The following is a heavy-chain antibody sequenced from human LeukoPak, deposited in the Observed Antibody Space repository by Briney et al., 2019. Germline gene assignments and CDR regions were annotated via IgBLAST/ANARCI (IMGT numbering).Heavy chain of an antibody. D-gene: IGHD2-2*03. CDR1: GYTFTGYY. CDR3: ARDLPPGYCSSTSCRYYFDY. CDR2: INPNSGGT. Sequence: ASVKVSCKASGYTFTGYYMHWVRQAPGQGLEWMGWINPNSGGTNYAQKLQGRVTVTTDTSTSTAYMELRSLRSDDTAVYYCARDLPPGYCSSTSCRYYFDYWGQGTLVTVSS. V-gene: IGHV1-2*02. J-gene: IGHJ4*02.